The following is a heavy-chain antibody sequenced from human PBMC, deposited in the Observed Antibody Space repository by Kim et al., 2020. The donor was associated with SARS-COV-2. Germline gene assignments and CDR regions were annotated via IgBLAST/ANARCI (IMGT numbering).Heavy chain of an antibody. D-gene: IGHD3-16*02. J-gene: IGHJ4*02. CDR1: GGSISTYY. Sequence: SETLSLTCTVSGGSISTYYWSWIRQPPGKGLEWIGYIYYSGSTNYSPSLKSRLTISLDTSKNQFSLDLSSVTAADTAMYFCARLSRLGHLSSPTYYFDYWGQGTLVTVSS. V-gene: IGHV4-59*13. CDR2: IYYSGST. CDR3: ARLSRLGHLSSPTYYFDY.